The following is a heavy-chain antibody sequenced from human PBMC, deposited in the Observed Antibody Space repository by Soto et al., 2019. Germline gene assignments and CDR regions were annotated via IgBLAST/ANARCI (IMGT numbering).Heavy chain of an antibody. CDR2: MNPNSGNT. D-gene: IGHD2-15*01. CDR3: ARGGTPIDY. V-gene: IGHV1-8*01. J-gene: IGHJ4*02. Sequence: ASVKVSCKASGYTFTSYDINWVRQATGQGFEYLGWMNPNSGNTIYVKKFQGRVTMTEDTSMGTAYMELSSLRSEDTAVYYCARGGTPIDYWGQGTLVTVSS. CDR1: GYTFTSYD.